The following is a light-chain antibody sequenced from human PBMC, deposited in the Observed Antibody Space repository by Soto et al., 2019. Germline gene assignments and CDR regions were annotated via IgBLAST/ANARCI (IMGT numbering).Light chain of an antibody. CDR2: VAS. CDR1: QGISGW. V-gene: IGKV1-12*01. J-gene: IGKJ5*01. Sequence: DIQMTQSPFFVSASVGDRVTITCRASQGISGWLAWYQQKPGKAPKLLISVASRLERGVPSRFSGSGSGTDFTLTISSLQPEDFATYYCQQAISFPLTFGQGTRLEIK. CDR3: QQAISFPLT.